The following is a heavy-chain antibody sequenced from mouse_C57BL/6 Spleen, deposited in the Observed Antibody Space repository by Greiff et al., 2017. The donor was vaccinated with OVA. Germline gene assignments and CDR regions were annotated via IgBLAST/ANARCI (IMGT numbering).Heavy chain of an antibody. Sequence: VKLVESGAELVKPGASVKISCKASGYAFSSYWMNWVKQRPGRGLEWIGQIYPGDGDTNYNGKFKGKATLTADKSSSTAYMQLSSLTSEDSAVYFCARDYDHSYWYFDVWGTGTTVTVSS. CDR2: IYPGDGDT. J-gene: IGHJ1*03. V-gene: IGHV1-80*01. CDR3: ARDYDHSYWYFDV. CDR1: GYAFSSYW. D-gene: IGHD2-4*01.